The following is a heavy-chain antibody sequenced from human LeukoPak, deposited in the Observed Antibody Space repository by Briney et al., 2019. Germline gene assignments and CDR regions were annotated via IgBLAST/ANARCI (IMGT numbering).Heavy chain of an antibody. CDR2: IYYSGST. CDR1: GGSISSGGYY. V-gene: IGHV4-31*03. J-gene: IGHJ5*02. D-gene: IGHD5-12*01. Sequence: SETLSLTCTVSGGSISSGGYYWSWIRQHPGKGLEWIGYIYYSGSTYYNPSLKSRVTISVDTSKNQFSLKLSSVTAADTAVYYCARGRAPYSGYDWSWFDPWGQGTLLTVSS. CDR3: ARGRAPYSGYDWSWFDP.